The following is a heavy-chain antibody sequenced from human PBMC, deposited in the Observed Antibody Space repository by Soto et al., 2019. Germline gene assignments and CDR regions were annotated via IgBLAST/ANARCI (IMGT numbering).Heavy chain of an antibody. J-gene: IGHJ6*03. CDR1: GFTFTSSA. V-gene: IGHV1-58*02. CDR2: IVVGSGNT. D-gene: IGHD5-18*01. Sequence: ASVKVSCKASGFTFTSSAMQWVRQARGQRLEWIGWIVVGSGNTNYAQKFQERVTITRDMSTSTAYMELSSLRSEDTAVYYCAADLGSYGSVYHYMDVWGKGTTVTVSS. CDR3: AADLGSYGSVYHYMDV.